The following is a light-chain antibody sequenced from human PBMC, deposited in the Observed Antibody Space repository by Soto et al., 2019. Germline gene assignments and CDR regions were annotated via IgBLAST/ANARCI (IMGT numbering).Light chain of an antibody. CDR3: QSYDSSLSGPWV. V-gene: IGLV1-40*01. CDR1: SSNIGAGYD. J-gene: IGLJ3*02. Sequence: QSVLTQPPSVSGAPGQRVTISCTGISSNIGAGYDVHWYQQLPGTSPNLLIYGNSNRPSGVPDRFSGSKSGTSASLAITGLHAEDEADYYCQSYDSSLSGPWVFGGGTKLTVL. CDR2: GNS.